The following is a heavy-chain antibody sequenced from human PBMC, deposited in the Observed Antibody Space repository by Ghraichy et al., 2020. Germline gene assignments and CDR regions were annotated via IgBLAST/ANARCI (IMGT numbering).Heavy chain of an antibody. CDR2: INGNGYST. V-gene: IGHV3-64D*09. Sequence: GESLNISCSASGFTFSTYTMHWVRQAPGKGLEHVSAINGNGYSTYYADSMKGRFTISRDNSKSTLYLQMSSLRAEDTAVYYCVKEDEFLTGYPNGDVFDIWGQGTMVTVSS. J-gene: IGHJ3*02. CDR3: VKEDEFLTGYPNGDVFDI. D-gene: IGHD3-9*01. CDR1: GFTFSTYT.